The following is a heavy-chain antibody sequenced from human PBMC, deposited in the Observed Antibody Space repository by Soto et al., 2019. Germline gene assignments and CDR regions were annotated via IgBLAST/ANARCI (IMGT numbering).Heavy chain of an antibody. CDR1: GFTFTSYA. J-gene: IGHJ6*02. CDR3: AKGDGAWLRFLEWVIYYYGMDV. CDR2: ISGDGGGT. Sequence: GGSLRLSCAASGFTFTSYAMSWVRQAPGKGLEWVSVISGDGGGTYYADSVKGRFTISRDNSKNTLYLQMNSLRAEDTAVYYCAKGDGAWLRFLEWVIYYYGMDVWGQGTTVTVSS. V-gene: IGHV3-23*01. D-gene: IGHD3-3*01.